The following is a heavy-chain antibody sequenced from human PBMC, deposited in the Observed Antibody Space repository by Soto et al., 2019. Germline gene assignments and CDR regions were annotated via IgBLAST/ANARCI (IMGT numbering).Heavy chain of an antibody. CDR2: INPSGGST. V-gene: IGHV1-46*01. CDR1: GYTFTSYY. J-gene: IGHJ6*02. CDR3: ARALYLPFWSGYYRPPYYYYGMAV. D-gene: IGHD3-3*01. Sequence: GASVKVSCKASGYTFTSYYMHWVRQAPGQGLEWMGIINPSGGSTSYAQKFQGRVTMTRDTSTSTVYMELSSLRPADTAVYYCARALYLPFWSGYYRPPYYYYGMAVWGQETTVTVS.